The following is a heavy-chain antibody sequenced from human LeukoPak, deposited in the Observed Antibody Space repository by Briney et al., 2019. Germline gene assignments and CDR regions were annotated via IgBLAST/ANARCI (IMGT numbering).Heavy chain of an antibody. Sequence: GGSLRLSCAASGFTFSSHWMTWVRQAPGKGLEWVANINQDGSERYYVDSVKGRFTISRDNAKNSLYLQMNSLRAEDTAVYYCARESEYSSRFAFDIWGQGTMVTVSS. J-gene: IGHJ3*02. CDR1: GFTFSSHW. CDR2: INQDGSER. D-gene: IGHD6-13*01. CDR3: ARESEYSSRFAFDI. V-gene: IGHV3-7*01.